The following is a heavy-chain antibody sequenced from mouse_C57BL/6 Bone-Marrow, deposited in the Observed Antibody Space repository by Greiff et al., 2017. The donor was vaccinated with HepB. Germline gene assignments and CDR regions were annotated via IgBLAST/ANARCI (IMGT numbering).Heavy chain of an antibody. J-gene: IGHJ2*01. Sequence: VKLQESGPELVKPGASVKISCKASGYAFSSSWMNWVKQRPGKGLEWIGRIYPGDGDTNYNGKFKGKATLTADKSSSTAYMQLSSLTSEDSAVYFCAREKDGNYYWGQGTTLTVSS. V-gene: IGHV1-82*01. CDR1: GYAFSSSW. CDR2: IYPGDGDT. D-gene: IGHD2-1*01. CDR3: AREKDGNYY.